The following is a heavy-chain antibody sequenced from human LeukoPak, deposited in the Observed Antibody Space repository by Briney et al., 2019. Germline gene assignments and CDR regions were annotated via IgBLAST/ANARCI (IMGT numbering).Heavy chain of an antibody. CDR1: GGSISSYY. D-gene: IGHD3-10*01. CDR3: ARALVSAGEYYFDY. CDR2: IYYSGST. V-gene: IGHV4-59*01. Sequence: SETLSLTCTVSGGSISSYYWSWIRQPPGKGLEWLGYIYYSGSTNYNPSLKSRVTISVDTSKNQFSLKLSSVTAADTAVYYCARALVSAGEYYFDYWGQGTLVTVSS. J-gene: IGHJ4*02.